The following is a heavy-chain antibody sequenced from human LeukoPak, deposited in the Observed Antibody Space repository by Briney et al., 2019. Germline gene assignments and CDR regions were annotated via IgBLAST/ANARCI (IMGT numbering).Heavy chain of an antibody. CDR2: ISSSSSYI. J-gene: IGHJ4*02. D-gene: IGHD3-22*01. CDR1: GFTFSSYS. Sequence: GGSLRLSCAASGFTFSSYSMNWVRQAPGKGLEWVSSISSSSSYIYYADSVKGRFTISRDDAKNSLYLQMNSLRAEDTAVYYCAKGPQSSAQYHFDYWGQGTLVTVSS. V-gene: IGHV3-21*04. CDR3: AKGPQSSAQYHFDY.